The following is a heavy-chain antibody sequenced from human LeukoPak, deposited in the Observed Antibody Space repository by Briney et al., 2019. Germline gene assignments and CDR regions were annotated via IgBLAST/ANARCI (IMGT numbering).Heavy chain of an antibody. CDR1: GFTFRSYG. CDR3: AKDRAAVDIAMSWN. J-gene: IGHJ4*02. CDR2: VSASDDT. Sequence: PGGSLRLSCAASGFTFRSYGMSWVRQAPGKGLEWVAGVSASDDTYYSDSAKSGFTISRDRSLNTLYLQMNSQRAEDTAIYHCAKDRAAVDIAMSWNWGQGTLVTVSS. D-gene: IGHD5-12*01. V-gene: IGHV3-23*01.